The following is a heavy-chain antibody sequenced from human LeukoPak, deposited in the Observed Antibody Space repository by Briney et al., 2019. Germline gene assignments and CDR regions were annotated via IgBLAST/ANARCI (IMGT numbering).Heavy chain of an antibody. D-gene: IGHD5-12*01. Sequence: GGSLRLSCAASGFSFRDFWMTWARQAPGKGLEWVANIKQGGSVKYYVDSVKGRFTISRDVAKVSLYVQMNSLRDEDTAVYYCARFGYSGWNLEYWGQGTLVTVSS. J-gene: IGHJ4*02. CDR2: IKQGGSVK. CDR3: ARFGYSGWNLEY. CDR1: GFSFRDFW. V-gene: IGHV3-7*01.